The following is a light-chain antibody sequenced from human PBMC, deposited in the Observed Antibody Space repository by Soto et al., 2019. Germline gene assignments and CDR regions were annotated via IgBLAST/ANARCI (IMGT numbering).Light chain of an antibody. CDR2: GAS. J-gene: IGKJ5*01. Sequence: EIVLTQSPGTLSLSPGERATLSCRASQSVSSSYLAWYQQKPGQAPRLLIYGASSRATGIPDRFSGRGSGTDFALTISRLEAEDFAVYYCQQYGSSPPVTFGQGTRLELK. V-gene: IGKV3-20*01. CDR1: QSVSSSY. CDR3: QQYGSSPPVT.